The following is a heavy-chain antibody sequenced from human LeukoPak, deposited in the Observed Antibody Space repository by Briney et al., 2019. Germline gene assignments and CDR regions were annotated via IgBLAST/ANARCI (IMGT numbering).Heavy chain of an antibody. Sequence: GGSLRLSCAASGFTFSSYAMSWVRQAPGKGLEWVSAISGSGGSTYYADSVEGRFTIYRDNSKNTLYLQMNSLRAEDTAVYYCAKVADYGGNGMDWGQGTLVTVSS. CDR2: ISGSGGST. CDR3: AKVADYGGNGMD. V-gene: IGHV3-23*01. D-gene: IGHD4-23*01. CDR1: GFTFSSYA. J-gene: IGHJ4*02.